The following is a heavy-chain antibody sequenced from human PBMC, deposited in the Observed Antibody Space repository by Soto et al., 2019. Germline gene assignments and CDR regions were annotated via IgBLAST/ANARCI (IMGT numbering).Heavy chain of an antibody. CDR2: ITSSSDYI. D-gene: IGHD3-10*01. V-gene: IGHV3-21*01. J-gene: IGHJ5*02. CDR1: GFTFSTYS. Sequence: EVQVVESGGGLVKPGGSLRLSCIGSGFTFSTYSMNWVRQAPGRGLEWVSSITSSSDYIHYADSVKGRFTISRDNAKRSLYRQRDSLRAEDTAIYYCTGEENFYASGRGFAPWGQGTLVTVSS. CDR3: TGEENFYASGRGFAP.